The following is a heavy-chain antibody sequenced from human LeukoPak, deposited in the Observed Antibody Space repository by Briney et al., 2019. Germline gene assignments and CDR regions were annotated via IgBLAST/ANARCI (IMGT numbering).Heavy chain of an antibody. CDR3: ARGITGTTLPVGFYYYYYMDV. V-gene: IGHV1-18*01. CDR2: ISAYNGNT. Sequence: ASVKVSCKASGYTFTSYGISWVRQAPGQGLEWMGWISAYNGNTNYAQKLQGRVTMTTDTSTSTAYMELRSLRSDDTAVYYCARGITGTTLPVGFYYYYYMDVWGKGTTVTISS. J-gene: IGHJ6*03. D-gene: IGHD1-20*01. CDR1: GYTFTSYG.